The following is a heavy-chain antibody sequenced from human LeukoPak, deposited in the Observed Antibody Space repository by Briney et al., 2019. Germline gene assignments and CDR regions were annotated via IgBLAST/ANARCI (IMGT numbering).Heavy chain of an antibody. D-gene: IGHD2-2*01. J-gene: IGHJ4*02. CDR3: ARGGLSSAWFNY. Sequence: SETLSLTCTVSGGSINSFYWSWIRQPPGKGLEWIGYVYYTGSTNYNPSLKSRVTISVDTSKNQFSLKLTSVTAADTAVYFCARGGLSSAWFNYWGQGTLVTVSS. CDR1: GGSINSFY. CDR2: VYYTGST. V-gene: IGHV4-59*08.